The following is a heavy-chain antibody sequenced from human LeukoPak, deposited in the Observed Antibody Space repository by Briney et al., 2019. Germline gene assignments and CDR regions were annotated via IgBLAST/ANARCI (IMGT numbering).Heavy chain of an antibody. D-gene: IGHD3/OR15-3a*01. CDR3: ARRELGLTY. J-gene: IGHJ4*02. V-gene: IGHV4-39*01. Sequence: SETLSLTCTVSGGSVSSGIYYWSWIRQPPGKGLEWIGSIYYSGSTYYTPSLKSRVTISVDTSKNQFSLKLSSVTAADTAVYFCARRELGLTYWGQGTLVTVSS. CDR2: IYYSGST. CDR1: GGSVSSGIYY.